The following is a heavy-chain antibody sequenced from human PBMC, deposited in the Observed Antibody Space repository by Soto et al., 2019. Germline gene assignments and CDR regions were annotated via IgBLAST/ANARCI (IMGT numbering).Heavy chain of an antibody. CDR1: GFTFSSYG. D-gene: IGHD1-26*01. CDR3: ARWVEYSGSYGWFDP. CDR2: IWYDGSNK. V-gene: IGHV3-33*01. J-gene: IGHJ5*02. Sequence: GGSLRLSCAASGFTFSSYGMHWVRRAPGKGLEWVAVIWYDGSNKYYADSVKGRFTISRDNSKNTLYLQMNSLRAEDTAVYYCARWVEYSGSYGWFDPWGQGTLVTVSS.